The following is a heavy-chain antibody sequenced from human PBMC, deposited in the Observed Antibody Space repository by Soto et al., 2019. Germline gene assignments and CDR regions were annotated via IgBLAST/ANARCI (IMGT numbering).Heavy chain of an antibody. Sequence: SETLSLTCAVSGGSVNTAGYSWSWIRQPPGRGLEWIGYIYYTGSTNYNPSLKSRVTISIDTSRNQFSLKLSSVTAADTAVYYCAREFSNSPEAFDSWGQGSLVTVSS. CDR2: IYYTGST. V-gene: IGHV4-61*08. J-gene: IGHJ4*02. CDR3: AREFSNSPEAFDS. D-gene: IGHD6-6*01. CDR1: GGSVNTAGYS.